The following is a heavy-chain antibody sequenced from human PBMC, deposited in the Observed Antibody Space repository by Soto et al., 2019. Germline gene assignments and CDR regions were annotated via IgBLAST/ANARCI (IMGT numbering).Heavy chain of an antibody. CDR1: GDSVSSNSAA. D-gene: IGHD3-3*01. V-gene: IGHV6-1*01. CDR3: AKDIDLTIFGVVIPYPEYYYYYGMDV. CDR2: TYYRSKWYN. J-gene: IGHJ6*02. Sequence: SQTLSLTCAISGDSVSSNSAAWNWIRQSPSRGLEWLGRTYYRSKWYNDYAVSVKSRITINPDTSKNQFSLHLNSVTPEDTAVYYCAKDIDLTIFGVVIPYPEYYYYYGMDVWGQGTTVTVSS.